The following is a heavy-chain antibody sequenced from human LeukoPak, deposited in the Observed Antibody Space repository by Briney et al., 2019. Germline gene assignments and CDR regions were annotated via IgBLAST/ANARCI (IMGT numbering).Heavy chain of an antibody. V-gene: IGHV4-61*01. D-gene: IGHD2-2*01. CDR2: IYYSGST. CDR1: GYSISSGYY. J-gene: IGHJ5*02. CDR3: ARDRGLVVPSNWFDP. Sequence: KPSETLSLTCTVSGYSISSGYYWSWIRQPPGKGLEWIGYIYYSGSTNYNPSLKSRVTISVDTSKNQFSLKLSSVTAADTAAYYCARDRGLVVPSNWFDPWGQGTLVTVSS.